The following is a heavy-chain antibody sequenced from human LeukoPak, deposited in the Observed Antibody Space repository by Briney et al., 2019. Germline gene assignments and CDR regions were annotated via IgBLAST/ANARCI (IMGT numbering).Heavy chain of an antibody. J-gene: IGHJ4*02. CDR3: ARDRTYCSGGSCYPAAVAMASYYFDY. V-gene: IGHV1-18*01. Sequence: ASVKVSCKASGYTFTSYGISWVRQAPGQGLEWMGWISAYNGNTNYAQKLQGRVTMTTDTSTSTAYMELRSLRSDDTAVYYCARDRTYCSGGSCYPAAVAMASYYFDYWGQGTLVTVSS. CDR1: GYTFTSYG. D-gene: IGHD2-15*01. CDR2: ISAYNGNT.